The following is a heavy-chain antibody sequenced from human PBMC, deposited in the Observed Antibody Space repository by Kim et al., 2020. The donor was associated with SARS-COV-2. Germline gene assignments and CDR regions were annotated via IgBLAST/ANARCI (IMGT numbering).Heavy chain of an antibody. J-gene: IGHJ2*01. CDR3: ARIPELGYCSGDSCYSWYFDL. CDR1: GGSISSYY. Sequence: SETLSLTCTVSGGSISSYYWTWIRQPPGKGLEWIGYIYYSGITNYNPSLMSRVTISLDTSKNQFSLKLTSVTAADTAVYYCARIPELGYCSGDSCYSWYFDLWGRGTLVTVSS. CDR2: IYYSGIT. V-gene: IGHV4-59*08. D-gene: IGHD2-15*01.